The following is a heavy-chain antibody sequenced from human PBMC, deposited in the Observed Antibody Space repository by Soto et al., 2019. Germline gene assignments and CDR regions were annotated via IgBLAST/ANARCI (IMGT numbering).Heavy chain of an antibody. Sequence: SETLSLTCTVSGDSISSVDHYWSWIRQPPGKDLEWMGYIYHSGSTHYNPSLNSRLTISIDTSTNRFSLNLTSVTAADTAVYFCARLRWETENNWFDPWGQGALVTVS. J-gene: IGHJ5*02. V-gene: IGHV4-30-4*01. CDR3: ARLRWETENNWFDP. D-gene: IGHD1-26*01. CDR2: IYHSGST. CDR1: GDSISSVDHY.